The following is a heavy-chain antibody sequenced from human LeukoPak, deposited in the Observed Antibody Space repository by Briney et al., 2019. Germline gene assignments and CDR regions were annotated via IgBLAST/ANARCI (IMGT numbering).Heavy chain of an antibody. D-gene: IGHD4-23*01. V-gene: IGHV4-39*01. CDR1: GGSISSGSHH. CDR2: IYYSRTT. Sequence: SETLSLTCTVSGGSISSGSHHWGWFRQSPGKGLEWIGSIYYSRTTYYNPSLNSRVTISVVTSKNQFSLQLNSVTAADTAVYYCVRHDGRSGGTMGALDFWGQRSLVTVSS. J-gene: IGHJ4*02. CDR3: VRHDGRSGGTMGALDF.